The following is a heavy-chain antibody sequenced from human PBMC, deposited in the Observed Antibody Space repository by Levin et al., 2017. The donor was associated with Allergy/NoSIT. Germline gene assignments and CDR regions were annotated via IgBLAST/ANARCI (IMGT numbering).Heavy chain of an antibody. V-gene: IGHV3-7*01. Sequence: GSLRLSCAASGFALSSYWMNWVRQAPGKGLEWVATIKQDGSEKYYVDSVKGRFTISRDNAKNSLFLQMNSLRAEDTAVYYCVRAISGSYAYWGQGTLVTVSS. D-gene: IGHD1-26*01. J-gene: IGHJ4*02. CDR3: VRAISGSYAY. CDR2: IKQDGSEK. CDR1: GFALSSYW.